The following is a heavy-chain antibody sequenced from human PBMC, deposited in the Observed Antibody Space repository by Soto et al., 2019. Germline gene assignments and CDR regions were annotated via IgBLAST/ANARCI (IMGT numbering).Heavy chain of an antibody. Sequence: QVQLVQSGAEVKKPGASVKVSCKASGYTFTSYGISWVRQAPGQGLEWMGRISAYNGNTNYAQKLQGRVTMTSDTCTSTAYMELRSLRSDDTAVYYCARFYGSGSPRAWYYYGMDVWGHGTTVTVSS. CDR2: ISAYNGNT. J-gene: IGHJ6*02. D-gene: IGHD3-10*01. V-gene: IGHV1-18*01. CDR1: GYTFTSYG. CDR3: ARFYGSGSPRAWYYYGMDV.